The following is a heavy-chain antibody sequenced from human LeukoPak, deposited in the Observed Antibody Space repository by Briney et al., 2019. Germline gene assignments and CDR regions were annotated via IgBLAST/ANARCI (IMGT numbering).Heavy chain of an antibody. CDR3: ARPMATIQNGDCFDY. CDR2: ISYDGSNK. J-gene: IGHJ4*02. Sequence: GGSLRLSCAASRFTFRNYGMQWVRQAPGKGLEWVALISYDGSNKYYADSVKGRFTISRDNSKNTLYLQMNSLRAEDTAVYYCARPMATIQNGDCFDYWGQGTLVTVSS. V-gene: IGHV3-30*03. CDR1: RFTFRNYG. D-gene: IGHD5-24*01.